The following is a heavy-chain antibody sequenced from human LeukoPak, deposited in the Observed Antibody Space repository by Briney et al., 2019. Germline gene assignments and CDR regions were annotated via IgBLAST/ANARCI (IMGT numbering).Heavy chain of an antibody. D-gene: IGHD3-9*01. CDR2: IWYDGSNK. V-gene: IGHV3-33*01. J-gene: IGHJ4*02. Sequence: QTGGSLRLSCAASGFTFSSCGMHWVRQAPGKGLEWVAGIWYDGSNKYYADSVRGRFTISRDNSKNTLYLQMNSLRAEDTAVYSCARDTYDILTGYSISPFDYWGQGTLVTVSS. CDR3: ARDTYDILTGYSISPFDY. CDR1: GFTFSSCG.